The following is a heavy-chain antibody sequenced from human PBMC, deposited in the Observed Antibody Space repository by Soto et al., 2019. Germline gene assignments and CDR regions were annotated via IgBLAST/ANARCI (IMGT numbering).Heavy chain of an antibody. CDR2: ISSSSSYT. CDR3: ARVGEDFWSGYPCFFDY. D-gene: IGHD3-3*01. V-gene: IGHV3-11*06. Sequence: QVQLVESGGGLVKPGGSLRLSCAASGFTFSDYYMSWIRQAPGKGLEWVSYISSSSSYTNYADSVKGRFTISRDNAKKSLYLQMNSLRAEDTAVYYCARVGEDFWSGYPCFFDYWGQGTLVTVSS. CDR1: GFTFSDYY. J-gene: IGHJ4*02.